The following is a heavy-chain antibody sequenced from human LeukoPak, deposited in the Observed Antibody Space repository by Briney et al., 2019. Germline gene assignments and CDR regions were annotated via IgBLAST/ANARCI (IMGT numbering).Heavy chain of an antibody. J-gene: IGHJ4*02. Sequence: GGSLRLSCAASGFTFSSYWMTWLRQAPGKGLEWVANIKEDGSEKYYVDSVRGRFTISRDNAKNSLYLQMNSLRAEDTAVYFCARGGTWSFDYWGQGTLVTVSS. V-gene: IGHV3-7*01. D-gene: IGHD1-1*01. CDR3: ARGGTWSFDY. CDR1: GFTFSSYW. CDR2: IKEDGSEK.